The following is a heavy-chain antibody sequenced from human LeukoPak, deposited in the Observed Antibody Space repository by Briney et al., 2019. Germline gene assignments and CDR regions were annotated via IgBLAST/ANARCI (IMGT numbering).Heavy chain of an antibody. D-gene: IGHD5-18*01. CDR1: GYTFTGYY. Sequence: AASVKVSCKASGYTFTGYYMHWVRQAPGQGLEWMGWINPNSGGTNYAQKFQGRVTMTRDTSISTAYMELSRLRPDDAAVYYCARDIDTAMVVKDYWGQGTLVTVSS. CDR2: INPNSGGT. V-gene: IGHV1-2*02. CDR3: ARDIDTAMVVKDY. J-gene: IGHJ4*02.